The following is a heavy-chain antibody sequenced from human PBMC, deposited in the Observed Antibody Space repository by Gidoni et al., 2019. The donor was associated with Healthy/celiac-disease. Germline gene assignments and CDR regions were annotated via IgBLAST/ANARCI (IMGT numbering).Heavy chain of an antibody. D-gene: IGHD2-21*02. CDR3: ARPSRGDNRWGFDN. CDR1: GGSISSGGYY. CDR2: IYYSGST. J-gene: IGHJ4*02. V-gene: IGHV4-31*03. Sequence: QVQLQESGPGLVKPSQTLSLTCTVSGGSISSGGYYWSWIRQHPGKGLEWIEYIYYSGSTYYNPSLKSRVSISVDTSKNQFSLKLSSVTAADTAVYYCARPSRGDNRWGFDNWGQGTLVTVSS.